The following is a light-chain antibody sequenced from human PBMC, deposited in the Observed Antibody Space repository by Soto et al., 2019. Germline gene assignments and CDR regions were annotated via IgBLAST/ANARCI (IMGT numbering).Light chain of an antibody. V-gene: IGKV1-5*03. Sequence: DIQMTQSPSTLSAYVGERVTITCRASQSISPWLAWYQKKPGKAPNLLIYRASNLQTEVPSRFSGSGSGTEFTLTINSLQPDYFATYYCQQYRSRPYTFGQGTKLEIE. CDR2: RAS. CDR3: QQYRSRPYT. J-gene: IGKJ2*01. CDR1: QSISPW.